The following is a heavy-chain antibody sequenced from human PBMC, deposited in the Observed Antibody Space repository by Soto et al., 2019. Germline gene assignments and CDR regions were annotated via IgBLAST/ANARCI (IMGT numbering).Heavy chain of an antibody. Sequence: PGGSLRLSCAASGFTFSSYGMHWVRQAPGKGLEWVAVISYDGSNKYYADSVKGRFTISRDNSKNTLYLQMNSLRAEDTAVYYCATHSFYDSSGYPNLDLDYWGQGTLVTVSS. CDR3: ATHSFYDSSGYPNLDLDY. J-gene: IGHJ4*02. CDR2: ISYDGSNK. D-gene: IGHD3-22*01. V-gene: IGHV3-30*03. CDR1: GFTFSSYG.